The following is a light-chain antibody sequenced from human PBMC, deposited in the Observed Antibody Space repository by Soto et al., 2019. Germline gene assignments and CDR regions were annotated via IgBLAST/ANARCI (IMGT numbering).Light chain of an antibody. CDR2: DVN. CDR3: SSQTSGTTPYV. J-gene: IGLJ1*01. Sequence: QSALTQPASVSGSPGQSLTISCSGTSSDVGAYDYVSWFQQHPGKAPKLMIYDVNRRPSGVSYRFSGAKSGNTASLTISGLQAEDEADYYCSSQTSGTTPYVFGTGTKVTVL. CDR1: SSDVGAYDY. V-gene: IGLV2-14*03.